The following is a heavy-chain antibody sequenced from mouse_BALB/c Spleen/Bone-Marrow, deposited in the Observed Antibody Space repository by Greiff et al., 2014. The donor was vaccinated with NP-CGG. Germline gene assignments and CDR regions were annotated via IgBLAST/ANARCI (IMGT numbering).Heavy chain of an antibody. V-gene: IGHV5-12-2*01. D-gene: IGHD1-2*01. CDR3: ARRYDYGYGPFAY. J-gene: IGHJ3*01. CDR1: GFTFSSYT. Sequence: EVKLVESGGGLVQPGGSLKLSCAASGFTFSSYTMSWVRQTPEKRLEWVAYISNGGGSTYYPDTVKGRVTISRDNAKNTLYLQMSSLNSEDTAMYYCARRYDYGYGPFAYWGQGTLLTVSA. CDR2: ISNGGGST.